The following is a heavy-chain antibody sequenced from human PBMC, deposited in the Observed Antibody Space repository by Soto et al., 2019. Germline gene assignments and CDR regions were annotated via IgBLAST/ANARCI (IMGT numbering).Heavy chain of an antibody. D-gene: IGHD2-15*01. Sequence: SQTLSLTCAISGDSVSSDSAAWNWIRQSPSRGLEWLGRTYYRSKWYNDYAVSVKSRITINPDTSKNQFSLQLNSVTPEDTAVYYCASSLDVVLVAATPGSDTYYYYMDVWGKGTTVTVSS. CDR3: ASSLDVVLVAATPGSDTYYYYMDV. V-gene: IGHV6-1*01. CDR1: GDSVSSDSAA. CDR2: TYYRSKWYN. J-gene: IGHJ6*03.